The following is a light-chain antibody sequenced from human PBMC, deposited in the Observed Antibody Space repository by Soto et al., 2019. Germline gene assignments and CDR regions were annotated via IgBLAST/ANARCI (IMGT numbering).Light chain of an antibody. CDR1: SSDVGGYDL. CDR2: DVT. Sequence: QSALTQPRSVSGSPGQSVTISCTGTSSDVGGYDLVSWYQQHPGKAPKLMIYDVTKRPSGVPDRFSGSRSSNTASLTISGLQAEDDADYYCCSYAGTYAFYVFGTGTKVTVL. V-gene: IGLV2-11*01. J-gene: IGLJ1*01. CDR3: CSYAGTYAFYV.